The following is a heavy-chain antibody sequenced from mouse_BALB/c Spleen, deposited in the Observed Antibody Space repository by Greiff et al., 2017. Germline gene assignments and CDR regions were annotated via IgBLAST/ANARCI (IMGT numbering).Heavy chain of an antibody. CDR2: IRSKSNNYAT. Sequence: EVQLVETGGGLVQPKGSLKLSCAASGFTFNTNAMNWVRQAPGKGLEWVARIRSKSNNYATYYADSVKDRFTISRDDSQSMLYLQMNNLKTEDTAMYYCVREGNYVPYYAMDYWGQGTSVTVSS. D-gene: IGHD2-1*01. V-gene: IGHV10S3*01. CDR3: VREGNYVPYYAMDY. CDR1: GFTFNTNA. J-gene: IGHJ4*01.